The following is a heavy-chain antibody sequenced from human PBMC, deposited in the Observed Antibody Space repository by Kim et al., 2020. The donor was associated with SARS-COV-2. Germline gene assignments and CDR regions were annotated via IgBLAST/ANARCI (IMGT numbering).Heavy chain of an antibody. CDR3: ARGYQLLVPSSYGMDV. CDR2: IYHSGST. V-gene: IGHV4-4*02. J-gene: IGHJ6*02. CDR1: GGSISSSNW. D-gene: IGHD2-2*01. Sequence: SETLSLTCAVSGGSISSSNWWSWVRQPPGKGLEWIGEIYHSGSTNYNPSLKSRVTISVDKSKNQFSLKLSSVTAADTAAYYCARGYQLLVPSSYGMDVWGQGTTVTVSS.